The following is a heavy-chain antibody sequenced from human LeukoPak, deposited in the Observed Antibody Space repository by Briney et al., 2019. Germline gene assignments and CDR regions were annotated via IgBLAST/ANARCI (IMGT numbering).Heavy chain of an antibody. CDR1: GFTFSSYS. Sequence: GGTLRPSCAASGFTFSSYSMNWVRQAPGKGLEWVSSISSSSSYIYYADSVKGRFTISRDNAKNSLYLQMNSLRAEDTAVYYCARVSQGDSIDGYDYWGQGTLVTVSS. CDR2: ISSSSSYI. CDR3: ARVSQGDSIDGYDY. V-gene: IGHV3-21*01. J-gene: IGHJ4*02. D-gene: IGHD3-22*01.